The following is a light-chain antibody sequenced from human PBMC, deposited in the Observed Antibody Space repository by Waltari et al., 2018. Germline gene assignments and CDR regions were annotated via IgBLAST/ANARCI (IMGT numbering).Light chain of an antibody. Sequence: DIVMTQSPDSLAVSLGERDTIDCKSSQSVLSSSNNKNYLAWYQQKPRQPPKLLISWASTRDSGVPDRFSGSGSGTDFTLTISSLQAEDVAVYYCQQYYSTPLTFGGGTKVEIK. CDR1: QSVLSSSNNKNY. CDR2: WAS. CDR3: QQYYSTPLT. V-gene: IGKV4-1*01. J-gene: IGKJ4*01.